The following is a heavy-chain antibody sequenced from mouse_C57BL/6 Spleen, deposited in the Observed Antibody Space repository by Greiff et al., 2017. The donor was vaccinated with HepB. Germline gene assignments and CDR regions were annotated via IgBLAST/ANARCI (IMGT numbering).Heavy chain of an antibody. CDR3: ARPGWLLPLAY. Sequence: VQLKQSGPELVKPGASVKMSCKASGYTFTDYNMHWVKQSHGKSLEWIGYINPNNGGTSYNQKFKGKATLTVNKSSSTAYMELRSLTSEDSAVYYCARPGWLLPLAYWGQGTLVTVSA. V-gene: IGHV1-22*01. CDR2: INPNNGGT. CDR1: GYTFTDYN. J-gene: IGHJ3*01. D-gene: IGHD2-3*01.